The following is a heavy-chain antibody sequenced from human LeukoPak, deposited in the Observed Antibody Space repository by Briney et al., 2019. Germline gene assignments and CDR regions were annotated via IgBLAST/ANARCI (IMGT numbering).Heavy chain of an antibody. CDR2: IYPSGST. D-gene: IGHD6-19*01. J-gene: IGHJ3*02. V-gene: IGHV4-4*07. CDR3: ARVRGAVANDAFDI. Sequence: SETLSLTCTVSGGSISSYYWSWIRQPAGKGLEWIGRIYPSGSTNYNPSLKSRVTMSVDTSKKQFSLKLSSATAADTAVYYCARVRGAVANDAFDIWGQGTMVTVPS. CDR1: GGSISSYY.